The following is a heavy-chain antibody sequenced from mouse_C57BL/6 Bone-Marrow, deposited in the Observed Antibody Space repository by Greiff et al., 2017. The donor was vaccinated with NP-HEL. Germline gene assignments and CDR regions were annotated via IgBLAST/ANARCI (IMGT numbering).Heavy chain of an antibody. CDR2: IHPNSGST. CDR1: GYTFTSYW. Sequence: QVQLQPGAELVKPGASVKLSCKASGYTFTSYWMHWVKQRPGQGLEWIGMIHPNSGSTNYNEKFKSKATLTVDKSSSPASTQLSSLTSEDSAVYYCAREIYYYGSSYLYWYFDVWGTGTTVTVSS. V-gene: IGHV1-64*01. CDR3: AREIYYYGSSYLYWYFDV. D-gene: IGHD1-1*01. J-gene: IGHJ1*03.